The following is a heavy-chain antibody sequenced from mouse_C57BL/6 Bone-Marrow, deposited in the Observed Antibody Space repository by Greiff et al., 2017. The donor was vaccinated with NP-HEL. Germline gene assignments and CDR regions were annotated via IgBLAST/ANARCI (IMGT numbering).Heavy chain of an antibody. CDR1: GFNIKDYY. Sequence: VQLQQQSGAELVKPGASVKLSCTASGFNIKDYYMHWVKQRTEQGLEWIGRIDPEDGETKYAPKFQGKATITADTSSNTAYLQLSSLTSEDTAVYYCASYYYGSPFDYWGQGTTLTVSS. J-gene: IGHJ2*01. V-gene: IGHV14-2*01. CDR3: ASYYYGSPFDY. D-gene: IGHD1-1*01. CDR2: IDPEDGET.